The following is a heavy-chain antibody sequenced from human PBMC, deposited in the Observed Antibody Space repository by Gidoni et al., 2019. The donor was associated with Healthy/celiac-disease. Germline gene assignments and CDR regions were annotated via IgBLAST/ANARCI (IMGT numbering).Heavy chain of an antibody. CDR3: ARDSMVTAVHYFNF. D-gene: IGHD4-17*01. V-gene: IGHV3-30-3*01. Sequence: QVQLVESGGGVVQPGRSLRLSCAASGFTFSTYAMHWVRQAPGKGLEWGALVSYGGTNTNYEDSVKGRFTISIDNSQNTLYLQMNSLRAEDTAVYYCARDSMVTAVHYFNFWGQGTLVTVSS. CDR1: GFTFSTYA. J-gene: IGHJ4*02. CDR2: VSYGGTNT.